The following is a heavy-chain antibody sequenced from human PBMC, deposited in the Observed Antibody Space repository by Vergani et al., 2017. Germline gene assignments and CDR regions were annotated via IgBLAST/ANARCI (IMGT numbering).Heavy chain of an antibody. CDR3: ARIVVPAAIRSFIWARFDP. J-gene: IGHJ5*02. CDR2: INHSGST. V-gene: IGHV4-34*01. CDR1: GGSFSGYY. D-gene: IGHD2-2*02. Sequence: QVQLQQLGAGLLKPSETLSLTCAVYGGSFSGYYWSWIRQPPGKGLEWIGEINHSGSTNYNPSLKSRVTISVDTSKNQFSLKLSSVTAADTAVYYCARIVVPAAIRSFIWARFDPWGQGTLVTVSS.